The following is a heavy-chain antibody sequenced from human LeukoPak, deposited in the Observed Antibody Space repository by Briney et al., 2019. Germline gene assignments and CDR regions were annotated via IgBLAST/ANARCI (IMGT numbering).Heavy chain of an antibody. Sequence: SQTLSLTCTVSGGSISSGGYYWSWIRQHPGKGLEWIGYIYYSGSTYYNPSLKSRVTISVDTSKNQFFLKLSSVTAADTAVYYCAREDIVVVPAAIRPAIHYMDVWGKGTTVTVSS. CDR3: AREDIVVVPAAIRPAIHYMDV. J-gene: IGHJ6*03. CDR2: IYYSGST. V-gene: IGHV4-31*03. D-gene: IGHD2-2*02. CDR1: GGSISSGGYY.